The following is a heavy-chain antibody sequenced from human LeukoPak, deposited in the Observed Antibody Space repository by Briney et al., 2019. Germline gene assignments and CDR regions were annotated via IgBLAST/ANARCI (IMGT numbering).Heavy chain of an antibody. CDR3: ARFLDTAMVNGY. CDR1: GFTFSSYS. D-gene: IGHD5-18*01. V-gene: IGHV3-21*01. CDR2: ISSSSSYI. J-gene: IGHJ4*02. Sequence: GGSLRLSCAASGFTFSSYSMNWVRQAPGKGREWVSSISSSSSYIYYADSVKGRFTISRDNAKNSLYLQMNSLRAEDTAVYYCARFLDTAMVNGYWGQGTLVTVSS.